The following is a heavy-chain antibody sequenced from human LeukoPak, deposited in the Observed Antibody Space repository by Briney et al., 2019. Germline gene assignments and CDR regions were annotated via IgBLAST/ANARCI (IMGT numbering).Heavy chain of an antibody. CDR3: AKGGYTYGGRLFDY. V-gene: IGHV3-43*02. CDR2: ISGDGGAT. Sequence: GESLRLSSAASGFTFDDVMHWVRQAPGKGLERVSFISGDGGATYYADTAKGRLTISRDNGRKSLYLQMDSLRTEDTALYYCAKGGYTYGGRLFDYWGQGTLVTVSS. J-gene: IGHJ4*02. CDR1: GFTFDDV. D-gene: IGHD5-18*01.